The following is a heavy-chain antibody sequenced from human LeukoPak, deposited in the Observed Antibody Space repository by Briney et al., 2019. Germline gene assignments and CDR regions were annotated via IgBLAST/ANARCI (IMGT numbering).Heavy chain of an antibody. CDR1: GGSISSYY. CDR3: ARGREVDYDFWSGYSSSRVLGWFDP. CDR2: IYTSGST. J-gene: IGHJ5*02. V-gene: IGHV4-4*07. D-gene: IGHD3-3*01. Sequence: PSETLSLTCTVSGGSISSYYWSWIRQPAGKGLEWIGRIYTSGSTNYNPSLKSRVTMSVDTSKNQFSLKLSSVTAADTAVYYCARGREVDYDFWSGYSSSRVLGWFDPWGQGSLDTVSS.